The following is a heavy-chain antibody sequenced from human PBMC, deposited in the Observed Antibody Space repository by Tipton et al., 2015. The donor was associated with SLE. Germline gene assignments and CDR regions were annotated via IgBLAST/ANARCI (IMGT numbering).Heavy chain of an antibody. Sequence: LRLSCAVSGGSISSGGYSWSWIRQPPGKGLEWIGYIYHSGSTYYNPSLKSRITISVDRSKNQFSLKLSSVTAADTAVYYCAREFITWFDPWGQGTLLTVSS. J-gene: IGHJ5*02. D-gene: IGHD3-22*01. V-gene: IGHV4-30-2*01. CDR1: GGSISSGGYS. CDR2: IYHSGST. CDR3: AREFITWFDP.